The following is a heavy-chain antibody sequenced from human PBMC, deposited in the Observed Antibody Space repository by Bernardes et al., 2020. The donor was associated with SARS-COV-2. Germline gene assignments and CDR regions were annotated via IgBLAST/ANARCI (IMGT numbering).Heavy chain of an antibody. V-gene: IGHV4-59*11. CDR3: ARGGDSSGWYFAY. Sequence: SETLSLTCTVSGGSISSHYWSWIRQPPGKGLEWIGYIYYSGSTNYNPSLKSRVTISVDTSKNQFSLKLSSMTAADTAVYYCARGGDSSGWYFAYWGQGTLVAVSS. CDR2: IYYSGST. J-gene: IGHJ4*02. D-gene: IGHD6-19*01. CDR1: GGSISSHY.